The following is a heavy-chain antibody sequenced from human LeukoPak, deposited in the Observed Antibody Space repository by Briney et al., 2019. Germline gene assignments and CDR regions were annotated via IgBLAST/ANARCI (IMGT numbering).Heavy chain of an antibody. CDR1: GFTFSSYS. J-gene: IGHJ3*02. V-gene: IGHV3-21*01. Sequence: GGSLRLSCAASGFTFSSYSMNWVRQAPGKGLEWVSSISTGSSYIYYTDSVKGRFTISRDNAKNSLYLQMNSLRAEDTAVYYCAREKTTADAFDIWGQGTMVTVSS. CDR3: AREKTTADAFDI. CDR2: ISTGSSYI. D-gene: IGHD4-17*01.